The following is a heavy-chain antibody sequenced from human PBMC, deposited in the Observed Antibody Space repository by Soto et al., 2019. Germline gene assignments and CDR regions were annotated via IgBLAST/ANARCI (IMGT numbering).Heavy chain of an antibody. J-gene: IGHJ4*02. Sequence: GESLKICCKGSGYSFTGYWIGWVRQMPGKGLEWMGMIYPSDSDTRYSPSFQGQVTISADNSISTTYLQWSSLKASDTAMYYCAIFLGQQLIDYWGQGTLVTVSS. V-gene: IGHV5-51*01. CDR1: GYSFTGYW. CDR3: AIFLGQQLIDY. CDR2: IYPSDSDT. D-gene: IGHD6-13*01.